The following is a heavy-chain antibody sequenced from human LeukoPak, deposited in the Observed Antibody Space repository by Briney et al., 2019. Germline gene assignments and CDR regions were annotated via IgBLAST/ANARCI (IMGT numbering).Heavy chain of an antibody. CDR2: ISGAGT. Sequence: GGSLRLSCAASGFTCSNYALTWVRQAPGRGLEWVSSISGAGTYYADSVKGRFSISRDNYKNTLYLQMSSLRAEDTAVYYCARDPNGNYVGAFDFQRWGQGTLVTVSS. J-gene: IGHJ1*01. CDR3: ARDPNGNYVGAFDFQR. D-gene: IGHD4-17*01. V-gene: IGHV3-23*01. CDR1: GFTCSNYA.